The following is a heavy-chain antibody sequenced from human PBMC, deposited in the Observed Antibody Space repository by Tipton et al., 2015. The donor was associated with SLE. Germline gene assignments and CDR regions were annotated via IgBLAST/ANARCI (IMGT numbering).Heavy chain of an antibody. Sequence: TLSLTCTVSGVSISDHYWTWIRQPPGKGLEWLAYAFYSGSSNFNRAHYNPSLMGRVTISVDTSKNQFSLHLTSMTSADTAVYYCATYFYDATGYQSVDDWGQGALVTVSS. D-gene: IGHD3-22*01. CDR3: ATYFYDATGYQSVDD. CDR2: AFYSGSS. V-gene: IGHV4-59*11. CDR1: GVSISDHY. J-gene: IGHJ4*02.